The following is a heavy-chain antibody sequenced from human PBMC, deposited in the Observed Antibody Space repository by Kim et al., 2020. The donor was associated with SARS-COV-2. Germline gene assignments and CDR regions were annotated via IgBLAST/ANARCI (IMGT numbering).Heavy chain of an antibody. CDR1: GGSISSDGYY. Sequence: SETLSLTCTVSGGSISSDGYYWSWIHPHTGMGLVGIVYIYYSGSNYSNPSLKSRVTISVDTTKNQFSLKLSSVTAADTAVYYCARSGIIAARPGYYYGM. CDR2: IYYSGSN. J-gene: IGHJ6*01. CDR3: ARSGIIAARPGYYYGM. V-gene: IGHV4-31*03. D-gene: IGHD6-6*01.